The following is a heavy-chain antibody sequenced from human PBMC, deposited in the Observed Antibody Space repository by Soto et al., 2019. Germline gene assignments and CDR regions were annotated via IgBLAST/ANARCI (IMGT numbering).Heavy chain of an antibody. D-gene: IGHD3-10*01. CDR2: ISAYNGNT. CDR1: GYTFTSYG. V-gene: IGHV1-18*01. CDR3: ARDTVDYYGSGSEALYNWFDP. Sequence: QVQLVQSGADVKKPGASVKVSCKASGYTFTSYGISWVRQAPGQGLEWMGWISAYNGNTNYAQKLQGRVTMTTDTSTSTAYMELRSLRSDDTAVYYCARDTVDYYGSGSEALYNWFDPWGQGTLVTVSS. J-gene: IGHJ5*02.